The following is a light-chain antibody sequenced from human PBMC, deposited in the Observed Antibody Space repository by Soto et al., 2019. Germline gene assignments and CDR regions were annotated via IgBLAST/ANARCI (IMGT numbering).Light chain of an antibody. J-gene: IGLJ2*01. CDR2: LNSDGSH. CDR1: SGHSNYA. Sequence: QPVLTQSPSASASLGASVKLTCTLSSGHSNYAIAWHQQQPEKGPRYLMKLNSDGSHRKGDGIPDRFSGSSSGAERYLTISSLQSEDEADYYCQTWDTGILVFGGGTKLTVL. V-gene: IGLV4-69*01. CDR3: QTWDTGILV.